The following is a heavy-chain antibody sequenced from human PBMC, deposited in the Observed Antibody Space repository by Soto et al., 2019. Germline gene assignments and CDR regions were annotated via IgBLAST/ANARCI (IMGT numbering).Heavy chain of an antibody. CDR3: ASPKIAFYNWFDP. J-gene: IGHJ5*02. CDR2: IYYSGST. Sequence: QLQLQESGPGLVKPSETLSLTCTVSGGSISSSSYYWGWIRQPPGKGLEWIGSIYYSGSTYYNPSRRSRGTISVDTSKNQCSRRRSGVTAADTAVYSGASPKIAFYNWFDPWGQGTLVTVSS. V-gene: IGHV4-39*01. CDR1: GGSISSSSYY. D-gene: IGHD3-3*02.